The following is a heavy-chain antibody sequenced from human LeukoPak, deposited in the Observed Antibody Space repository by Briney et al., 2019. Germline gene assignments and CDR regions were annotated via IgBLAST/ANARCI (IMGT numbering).Heavy chain of an antibody. V-gene: IGHV1-3*04. Sequence: RASVKVSCKASGYTFRNYAMHWVRQAPGQRLEWMGWINTGNGNAKYPQKFQDRVTITRDTSASTVYMELSSLRSEDTAVYYCARVLLGLVSPTFDYWGQGTLVTVSS. CDR2: INTGNGNA. CDR1: GYTFRNYA. CDR3: ARVLLGLVSPTFDY. J-gene: IGHJ4*02. D-gene: IGHD3-10*01.